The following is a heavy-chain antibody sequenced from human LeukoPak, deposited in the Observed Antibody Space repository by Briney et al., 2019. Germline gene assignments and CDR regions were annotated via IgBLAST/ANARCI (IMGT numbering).Heavy chain of an antibody. D-gene: IGHD3-3*01. CDR3: AKSPLRTRILLDY. CDR1: GFTFSTEA. Sequence: GGSLRLSCAASGFTFSTEAMSWVRQARGKGLEWISTISSSGGSTYYAYSVKGRFTISRDNSKNTLYLQMNSLRADDTAVYYCAKSPLRTRILLDYWGQGTLVTVSS. CDR2: ISSSGGST. J-gene: IGHJ4*02. V-gene: IGHV3-23*01.